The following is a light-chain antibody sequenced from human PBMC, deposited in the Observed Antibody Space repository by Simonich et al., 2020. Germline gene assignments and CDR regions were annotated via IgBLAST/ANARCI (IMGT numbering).Light chain of an antibody. V-gene: IGLV2-14*01. CDR3: SSYTSSSTLV. CDR2: DVR. J-gene: IGLJ2*01. Sequence: QSALTQPASVSGSPGQSITISCTGTSIDVGGYNYVSWYQQHPGKAPKLTIYDVRKRPSGVSNLFAGSKSGNTASLTISRLQAEDEADYYCSSYTSSSTLVFGGGTKLTVL. CDR1: SIDVGGYNY.